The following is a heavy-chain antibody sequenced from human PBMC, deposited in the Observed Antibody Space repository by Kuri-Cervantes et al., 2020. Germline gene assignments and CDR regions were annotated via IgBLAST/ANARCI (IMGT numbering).Heavy chain of an antibody. CDR3: ARGVKVRGVIIYYYYGMDV. CDR2: ISGSGGST. Sequence: GGSLRLSCAASGFTFSSYAMSWVRQAPGKGLEWVSAISGSGGSTYYADSVKGRFTISRANSKNTLYLQMNSLRDEDTAVYYCARGVKVRGVIIYYYYGMDVWGQGTTVTVSS. J-gene: IGHJ6*02. CDR1: GFTFSSYA. D-gene: IGHD3-10*01. V-gene: IGHV3-23*01.